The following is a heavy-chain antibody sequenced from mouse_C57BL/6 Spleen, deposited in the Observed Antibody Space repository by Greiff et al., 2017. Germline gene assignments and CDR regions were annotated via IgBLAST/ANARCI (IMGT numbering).Heavy chain of an antibody. J-gene: IGHJ1*03. CDR3: ARRGYGSSPWYVDV. V-gene: IGHV1-18*01. CDR2: INPNNGGT. Sequence: VQLKQSGPELVKPGASVKIPCKASGYTFTDYNMDWVKQSHGKSLEWIGDINPNNGGTIYNQKFKGKATLTVDKSSSTAYMELRSLTSEDTAVYYCARRGYGSSPWYVDVWGTGTTVTVSS. CDR1: GYTFTDYN. D-gene: IGHD1-1*01.